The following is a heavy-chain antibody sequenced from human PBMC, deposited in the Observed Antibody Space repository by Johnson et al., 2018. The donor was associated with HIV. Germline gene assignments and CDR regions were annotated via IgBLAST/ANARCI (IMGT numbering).Heavy chain of an antibody. CDR2: ISYDGSNK. V-gene: IGHV3-30*04. CDR3: ARQYYGSGTDAFDI. Sequence: QVQLMESGGGVVQPGRSLRLSCVVSGFTFSSYAMHWVRQAPGKGLEWVAVISYDGSNKYYADSVKGRFTISRDNSKNTLYLQMNSLRAEDTAVYYCARQYYGSGTDAFDIWGQGTMVTVSS. CDR1: GFTFSSYA. J-gene: IGHJ3*02. D-gene: IGHD3-10*01.